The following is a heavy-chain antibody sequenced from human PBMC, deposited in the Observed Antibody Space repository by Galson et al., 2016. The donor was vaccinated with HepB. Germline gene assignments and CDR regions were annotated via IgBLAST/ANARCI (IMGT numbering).Heavy chain of an antibody. D-gene: IGHD1-26*01. V-gene: IGHV3-74*01. J-gene: IGHJ4*02. CDR2: INRDESST. CDR3: AKDPTIVGPTAEGY. CDR1: GFTFSSYY. Sequence: SLRLSCAASGFTFSSYYMHWVRQAPGKGLVWVSRINRDESSTSYADYVKGRFTISRDNAKNTLYLQMNSLRAEDTAVYYCAKDPTIVGPTAEGYWGQGTPVTVSP.